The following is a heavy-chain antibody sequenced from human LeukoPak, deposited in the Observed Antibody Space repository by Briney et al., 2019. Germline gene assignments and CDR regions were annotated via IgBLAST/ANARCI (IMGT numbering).Heavy chain of an antibody. D-gene: IGHD2-15*01. CDR1: GGSFSGYY. CDR3: ATIDCSSGTCFYFDF. J-gene: IGHJ4*02. Sequence: PSETLSLTCVVYGGSFSGYYWSWIRQSPGKGLEWIGFIHNTGSTNYNPSLKSRVTISVDTSKNQFSLKLSSVTAADTAVYYCATIDCSSGTCFYFDFWGQGILVTVSS. V-gene: IGHV4-34*01. CDR2: IHNTGST.